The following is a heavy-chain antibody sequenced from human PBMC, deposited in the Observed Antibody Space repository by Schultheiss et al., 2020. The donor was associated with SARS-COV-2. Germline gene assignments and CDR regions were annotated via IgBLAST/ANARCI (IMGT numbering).Heavy chain of an antibody. CDR1: GGSLSDYY. CDR2: INHSGST. D-gene: IGHD2-2*02. CDR3: ARGPYLAYYYYYGMDV. V-gene: IGHV4-34*01. Sequence: SETLSLDCAVYGGSLSDYYWSWIRQPPGEGLEWIGEINHSGSTNYNPSLKSRVTMSVDTSKNQFSLKLSSVTAADTAVYYCARGPYLAYYYYYGMDVWGQGTTVTVSS. J-gene: IGHJ6*02.